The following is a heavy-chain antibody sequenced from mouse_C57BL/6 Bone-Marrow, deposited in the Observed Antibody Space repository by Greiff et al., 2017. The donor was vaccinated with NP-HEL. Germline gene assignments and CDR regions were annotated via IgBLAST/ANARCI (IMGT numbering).Heavy chain of an antibody. J-gene: IGHJ4*01. V-gene: IGHV1-82*01. D-gene: IGHD3-2*02. Sequence: QVQLKESGPELVKPGASVKISCKASGYAFSSSWMNWVKQRPGQGLEWIGRIYPGDGGTNYNGKFKGKATLTADKSSSTAYMQLSSLTSEDSAVYFCANPNSSDDAIDYWGQGTSVTVSS. CDR2: IYPGDGGT. CDR3: ANPNSSDDAIDY. CDR1: GYAFSSSW.